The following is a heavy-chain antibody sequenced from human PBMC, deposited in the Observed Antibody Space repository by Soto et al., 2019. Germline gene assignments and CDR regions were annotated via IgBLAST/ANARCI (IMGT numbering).Heavy chain of an antibody. D-gene: IGHD2-15*01. V-gene: IGHV3-30*18. J-gene: IGHJ4*02. CDR3: AKMGRREVVVAATLDY. CDR1: GFTFSSYG. Sequence: QVQLVESGGGVVQPGRSLRLSCAASGFTFSSYGMHWVRQAPGKVLEWVAVISYDGSNKYYADSVKGRFTISRDNSKNTLYLQMNSLRAEDTAVYYCAKMGRREVVVAATLDYWGQGTLVTVSS. CDR2: ISYDGSNK.